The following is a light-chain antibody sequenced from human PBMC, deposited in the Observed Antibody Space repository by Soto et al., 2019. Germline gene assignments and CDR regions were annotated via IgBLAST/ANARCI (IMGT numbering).Light chain of an antibody. J-gene: IGLJ2*01. CDR3: SSYTSSSTLVV. CDR1: SSDVGAYNY. Sequence: QSALTQPASVSGSPGQSITISCTGTSSDVGAYNYVSWYQQHPGNAPKLLIYDVTNRPSGVSNRFSASKSGNTASLTISGLQAEDEADYYCSSYTSSSTLVVFGGGTKLTVL. CDR2: DVT. V-gene: IGLV2-14*01.